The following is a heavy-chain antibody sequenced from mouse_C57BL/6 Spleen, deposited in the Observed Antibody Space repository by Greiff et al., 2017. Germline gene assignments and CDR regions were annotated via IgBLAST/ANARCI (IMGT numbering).Heavy chain of an antibody. V-gene: IGHV1-15*01. CDR1: GYTFTDYE. CDR3: TWPYYGSSSYYFDY. D-gene: IGHD1-1*01. CDR2: IDPETGGT. J-gene: IGHJ2*01. Sequence: QVQLQQSGAELVRPGASVTLSCKASGYTFTDYEMHWVKQTPVHGLEWIGAIDPETGGTAYNQKFKGKAILTADKSSSTAYMELRSLTSEDSAVYYCTWPYYGSSSYYFDYWGQGTTLTVSS.